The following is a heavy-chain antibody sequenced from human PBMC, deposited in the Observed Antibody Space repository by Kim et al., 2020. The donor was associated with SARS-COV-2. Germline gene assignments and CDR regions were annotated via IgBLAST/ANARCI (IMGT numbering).Heavy chain of an antibody. D-gene: IGHD3-10*01. J-gene: IGHJ5*01. Sequence: SETLSLTCTVSGGSVASISFYWGWIRQTPGKGLEWIGSINYSGNTQYNPSLKSRVTISVETSKNQLSLKLTSVTAADTAVYYCARAVALVRGVIDEFNTWFESLGQGTLGTV. CDR3: ARAVALVRGVIDEFNTWFES. V-gene: IGHV4-39*01. CDR1: GGSVASISFY. CDR2: INYSGNT.